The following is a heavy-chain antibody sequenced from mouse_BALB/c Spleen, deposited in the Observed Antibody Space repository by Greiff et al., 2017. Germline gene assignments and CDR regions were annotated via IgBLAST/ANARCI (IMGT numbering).Heavy chain of an antibody. Sequence: QVHVKQSGAELVKPGTSVKLSCKASGYNFTSYWINWVKLRPGQGLEWIGDIYPGSGSTNYNEKFKSKATLTVDTSSSTAYMQLSSLASEDSALYYCARWDYYSFAYWGQGTLVTVSA. V-gene: IGHV1-55*01. CDR3: ARWDYYSFAY. CDR1: GYNFTSYW. J-gene: IGHJ3*01. CDR2: IYPGSGST. D-gene: IGHD2-1*01.